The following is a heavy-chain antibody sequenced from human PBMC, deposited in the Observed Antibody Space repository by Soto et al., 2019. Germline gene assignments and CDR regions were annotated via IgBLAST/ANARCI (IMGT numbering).Heavy chain of an antibody. CDR2: IHYTGRT. D-gene: IGHD1-26*01. CDR1: GDSLSSGDYY. Sequence: PSETLSLTCTVSGDSLSSGDYYWSWIRQPPGKGPEWIGYIHYTGRTYYNPSLKSRITLSVDTSKNQFSLKLSSVTAAGTAVYYCARLGGSYAVPHFDYWGQGTLVTVSS. CDR3: ARLGGSYAVPHFDY. V-gene: IGHV4-30-4*01. J-gene: IGHJ4*02.